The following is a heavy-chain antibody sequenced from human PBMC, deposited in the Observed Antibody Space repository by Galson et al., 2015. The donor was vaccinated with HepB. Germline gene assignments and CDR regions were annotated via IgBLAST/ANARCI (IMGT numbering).Heavy chain of an antibody. J-gene: IGHJ1*01. CDR1: GGTFSSYA. CDR2: IIPILGIA. Sequence: SVKVSCKASGGTFSSYAISWVRQAPGQGLEWMGGIIPILGIANYAQKFQGRVTITADKSTSTAYMELSSLRSEDTAVYYCASGYYDSSGYPWYFQHWGQGTLVTVSS. V-gene: IGHV1-69*10. CDR3: ASGYYDSSGYPWYFQH. D-gene: IGHD3-22*01.